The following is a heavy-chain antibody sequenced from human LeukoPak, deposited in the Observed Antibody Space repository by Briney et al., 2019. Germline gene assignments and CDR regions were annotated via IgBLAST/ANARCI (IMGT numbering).Heavy chain of an antibody. D-gene: IGHD3-22*01. CDR2: IYYSGST. J-gene: IGHJ3*02. CDR1: GGSISSYY. V-gene: IGHV4-59*01. CDR3: ARGSGYYDSSGYYEDAFDI. Sequence: PSETLSLTCTVSGGSISSYYWSWIRQPPGKGPEWIGYIYYSGSTNYNPSLKSRVTISVDTSKNQFSLKLSSVTAADTAVYYCARGSGYYDSSGYYEDAFDIWGQGTMVTVSS.